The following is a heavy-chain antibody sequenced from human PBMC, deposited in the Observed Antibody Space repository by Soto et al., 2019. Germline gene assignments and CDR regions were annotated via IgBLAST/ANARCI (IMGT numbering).Heavy chain of an antibody. CDR3: ARVARTGQYYFDF. D-gene: IGHD1-1*01. J-gene: IGHJ4*02. CDR1: GDSINFYH. V-gene: IGHV4-59*01. CDR2: IYYTGST. Sequence: SETLSLTCTVSGDSINFYHWTWIRQPPGKGLEWMGYIYYTGSTNYNPSLKSRVSISVDTSKNQFSLKLSSVTAADTAVYYCARVARTGQYYFDFWGQGAMVTVSS.